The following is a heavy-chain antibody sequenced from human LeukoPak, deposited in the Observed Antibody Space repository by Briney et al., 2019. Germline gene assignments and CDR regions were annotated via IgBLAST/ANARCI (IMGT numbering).Heavy chain of an antibody. CDR2: ISSSGSTI. J-gene: IGHJ4*02. V-gene: IGHV3-48*04. CDR3: ARDFGQWQLNGGYYFDY. D-gene: IGHD1-26*01. Sequence: PGGSLRLSCAASGFTFSSYWMNWVRQAPGKGLGWVSYISSSGSTIYYADSVKGRFTVSRDHAKNSLYLQMNSLRAEDTAVYYCARDFGQWQLNGGYYFDYWGQGTLVTVSS. CDR1: GFTFSSYW.